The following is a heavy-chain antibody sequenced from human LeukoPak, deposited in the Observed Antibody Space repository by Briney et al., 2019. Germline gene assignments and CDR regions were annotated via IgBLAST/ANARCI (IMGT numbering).Heavy chain of an antibody. V-gene: IGHV4-61*01. CDR2: IYYSGST. D-gene: IGHD2-15*01. J-gene: IGHJ4*02. CDR1: GGSVSSGSYY. CDR3: ARIHRYCSGGACYVLDN. Sequence: SETLSLTCTVSGGSVSSGSYYWSWIRQPPGKGLEWIGDIYYSGSTNYNPSFKSRITISVDTSRNQFSLQLSSVTAADTAVYYCARIHRYCSGGACYVLDNWGQGTLVAVSS.